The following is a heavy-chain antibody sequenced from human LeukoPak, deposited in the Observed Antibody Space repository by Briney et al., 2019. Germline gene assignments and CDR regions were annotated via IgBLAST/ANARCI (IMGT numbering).Heavy chain of an antibody. Sequence: GGSLRLSCAASGFTFSSYSMNWVRQAPGKGLEWVSSISSSSSYIYYADSVKGRFTISRDNAKNSLYLQMNSLRAEDTAVYYCARDHYDFWSAHESWFDPWGQGTLVTVSS. CDR2: ISSSSSYI. CDR1: GFTFSSYS. V-gene: IGHV3-21*01. D-gene: IGHD3-3*01. CDR3: ARDHYDFWSAHESWFDP. J-gene: IGHJ5*02.